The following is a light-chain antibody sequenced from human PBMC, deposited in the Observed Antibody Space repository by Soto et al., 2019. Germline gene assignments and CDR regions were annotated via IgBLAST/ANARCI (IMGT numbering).Light chain of an antibody. CDR2: DAS. J-gene: IGKJ5*01. CDR1: QSIRSW. CDR3: QQYNSYSIT. Sequence: DIQMTQSPSTLSASVGDRVTITCRASQSIRSWLAWYQQKPGKAPKLLIYDASSLESGVQSRFSGSGSGTVFTLTISSLQPDDFATYYCQQYNSYSITFGQGTRLEIK. V-gene: IGKV1-5*01.